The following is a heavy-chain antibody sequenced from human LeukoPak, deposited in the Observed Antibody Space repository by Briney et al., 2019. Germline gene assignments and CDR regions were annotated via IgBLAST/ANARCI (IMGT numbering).Heavy chain of an antibody. CDR3: AKDDPLYGDYYGY. CDR1: GFTFSSYA. J-gene: IGHJ4*02. Sequence: GGSLRLSCAASGFTFSSYAMSWVRQAPGKGLEWVSAISGSGSSTYYAYSVKGRFTISRDNSKNTLYLQMNSLRAEDTAVYYCAKDDPLYGDYYGYWGQGTLVTVSS. V-gene: IGHV3-23*01. D-gene: IGHD4-17*01. CDR2: ISGSGSST.